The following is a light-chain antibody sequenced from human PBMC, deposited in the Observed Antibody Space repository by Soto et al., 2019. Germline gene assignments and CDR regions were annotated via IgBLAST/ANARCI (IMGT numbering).Light chain of an antibody. Sequence: EIVMTQSPATLSVSPGERATLSCRASQSISSYLAWYQQKPGQAPRLLVYGASTRATGIPARFSGSGSGTEFTLTISRLQSEDFAVYYCLQYNDWPPMYTFGQGTKLEI. V-gene: IGKV3-15*01. CDR1: QSISSY. J-gene: IGKJ2*01. CDR2: GAS. CDR3: LQYNDWPPMYT.